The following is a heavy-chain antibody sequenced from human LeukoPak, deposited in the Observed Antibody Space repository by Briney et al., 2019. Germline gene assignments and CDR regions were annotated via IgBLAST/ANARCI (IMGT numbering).Heavy chain of an antibody. CDR2: IYYSGST. V-gene: IGHV4-59*01. J-gene: IGHJ4*02. D-gene: IGHD1-1*01. Sequence: PSETLSLTCTVSGGSISSYYWSWIRQLPGKGLEWIGYIYYSGSTNYNPSLKSRVTISVDTSKNQFSLKLSSVTAADTAVYYCARMELERGDYWGQGTLVTVSS. CDR3: ARMELERGDY. CDR1: GGSISSYY.